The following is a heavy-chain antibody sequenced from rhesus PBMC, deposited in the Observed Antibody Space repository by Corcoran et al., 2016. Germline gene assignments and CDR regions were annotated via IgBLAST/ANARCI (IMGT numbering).Heavy chain of an antibody. D-gene: IGHD6-31*01. J-gene: IGHJ6*01. CDR1: GYTFTSYY. CDR2: ISPYNGNK. CDR3: TRSIAAAGPLDS. V-gene: IGHV1-180*01. Sequence: QVQLVQSGAESKQPGASVKLSCKASGYTFTSYYMHWVRQAPGQGLEWIGLISPYNGNKGYEQTFQGRVTITTDTSTSTGYMELSSLRSEDTAVYYCTRSIAAAGPLDSWGQGVVVTVSS.